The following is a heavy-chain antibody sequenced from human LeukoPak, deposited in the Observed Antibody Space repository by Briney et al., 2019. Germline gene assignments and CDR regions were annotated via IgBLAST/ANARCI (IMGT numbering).Heavy chain of an antibody. CDR2: ISSGSSFI. CDR3: ARDPIGGLYYYYMDV. CDR1: GFTFGSYA. Sequence: PGGSLRLSCAASGFTFGSYAMNWVRQAPGKGLEWVSSISSGSSFIYYADSVKGRFTISRDNAKYSLYLQMNSLRAEDTAVYYCARDPIGGLYYYYMDVWGKGTTVTVSS. J-gene: IGHJ6*03. V-gene: IGHV3-21*01.